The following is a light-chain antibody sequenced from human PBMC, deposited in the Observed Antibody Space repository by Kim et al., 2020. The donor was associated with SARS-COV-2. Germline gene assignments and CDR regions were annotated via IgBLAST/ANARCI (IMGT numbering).Light chain of an antibody. CDR1: SLRSYC. V-gene: IGLV3-19*01. CDR2: GKN. CDR3: NSRDSSGDHYV. Sequence: ALGRTVRITCQGDSLRSYCASWYQQKPGQAPVLVIYGKNNRPSGIPDRFSGSSSGNTASLTITGAQAEDEADYYCNSRDSSGDHYVFGTGTKVTVL. J-gene: IGLJ1*01.